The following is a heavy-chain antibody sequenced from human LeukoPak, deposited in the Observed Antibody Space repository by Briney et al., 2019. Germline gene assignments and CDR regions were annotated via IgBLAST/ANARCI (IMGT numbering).Heavy chain of an antibody. V-gene: IGHV3-23*01. D-gene: IGHD3-10*01. CDR3: SRGKGSGSFLIDY. Sequence: GGSLRLSCAASGFTFSSYAMSWVRQAPGKGLEWVSAISGSGGSTYYADSVKGRFTISRDNSRNTLYLQMNSLRPEDTAVYYCSRGKGSGSFLIDYWGQGTLVTVSS. J-gene: IGHJ4*02. CDR1: GFTFSSYA. CDR2: ISGSGGST.